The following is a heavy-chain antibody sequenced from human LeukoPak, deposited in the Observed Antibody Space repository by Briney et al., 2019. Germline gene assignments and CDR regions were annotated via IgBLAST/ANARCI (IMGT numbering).Heavy chain of an antibody. CDR1: GFTVSSNY. Sequence: GGSLRLSCAASGFTVSSNYMSWVRQAPGKGLEWVSVIYSGGSTYYADSVKGRFTISRDNSKNTLYLQMNSLRAEDTAVYYCARSYIEAYDSSAFDIWGQGTMVTVSS. CDR2: IYSGGST. J-gene: IGHJ3*02. CDR3: ARSYIEAYDSSAFDI. V-gene: IGHV3-66*01. D-gene: IGHD3-22*01.